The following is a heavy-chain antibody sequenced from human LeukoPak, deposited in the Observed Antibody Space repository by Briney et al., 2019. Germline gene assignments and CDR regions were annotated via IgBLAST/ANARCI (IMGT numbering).Heavy chain of an antibody. CDR3: ARVLEREGDVNGLLYYYMDV. CDR1: GGSIRSYY. D-gene: IGHD3/OR15-3a*01. J-gene: IGHJ6*03. V-gene: IGHV4-59*01. Sequence: SETLSLTCTVSGGSIRSYYWTWIRQPPGKGLEWIGYIYYSRNTNYNPSLKSRVTISVDTSKNQFSLKLSSVTAADTAVYYCARVLEREGDVNGLLYYYMDVWGKGTTVTVSS. CDR2: IYYSRNT.